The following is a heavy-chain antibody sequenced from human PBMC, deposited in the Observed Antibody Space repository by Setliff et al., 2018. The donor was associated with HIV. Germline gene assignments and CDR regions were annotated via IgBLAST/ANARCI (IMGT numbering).Heavy chain of an antibody. J-gene: IGHJ6*03. CDR3: VSHRSAVAGTRIGYCYYMDV. Sequence: GESLKISCEASGYTFTNYWIGWVRQMPGKGLEWMGIIYPGDSDIIYSPSFQGQVTISADKSITTAYLQWSSLKASDTAIYYCVSHRSAVAGTRIGYCYYMDVWGKGTTVTVSS. CDR2: IYPGDSDI. CDR1: GYTFTNYW. V-gene: IGHV5-51*01. D-gene: IGHD6-19*01.